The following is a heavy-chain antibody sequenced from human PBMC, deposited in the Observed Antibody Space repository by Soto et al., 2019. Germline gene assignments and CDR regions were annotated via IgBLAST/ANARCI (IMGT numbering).Heavy chain of an antibody. V-gene: IGHV3-74*01. D-gene: IGHD3-10*01. CDR3: ARVGAFYGSGSYGVIDY. Sequence: EVQLVESGGGLVQPGGSLRLSCAASGFTFSSYWMHWVRQAPGKGLVWVSRINSDGSSTSYADSVKGRFTISRDNAKNTLYLQRNSLRAEDTAVYYCARVGAFYGSGSYGVIDYWGQGTLVTVSS. CDR2: INSDGSST. J-gene: IGHJ4*02. CDR1: GFTFSSYW.